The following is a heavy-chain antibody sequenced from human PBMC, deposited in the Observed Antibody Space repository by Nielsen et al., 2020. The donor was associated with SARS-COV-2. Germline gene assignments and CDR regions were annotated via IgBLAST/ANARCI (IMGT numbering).Heavy chain of an antibody. CDR1: GFTFSSYS. J-gene: IGHJ4*02. CDR3: ARGFSSGLFYYFDY. V-gene: IGHV3-48*01. CDR2: ISSSSSTI. D-gene: IGHD6-19*01. Sequence: GESLKISCAASGFTFSSYSMNWVRQAPGKGLEWVSYISSSSSTIYYADSVKGRFTISRENAKNSLYLQMNSLRAGDTAVYYCARGFSSGLFYYFDYWGQGTLVTVSS.